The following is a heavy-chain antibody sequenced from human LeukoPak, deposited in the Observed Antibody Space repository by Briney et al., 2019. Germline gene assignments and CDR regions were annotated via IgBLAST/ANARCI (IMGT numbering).Heavy chain of an antibody. CDR2: ISVGSNYI. CDR1: GYTFSSYA. J-gene: IGHJ4*02. Sequence: GGSLRLSCTGSGYTFSSYAMHWVRQAPGKGLEWVSSISVGSNYIYYADSVRGRFSISRDDARNSLYLQMDSLRGDDTAVYYCARLRRNSDRSGYYYYYDYWGQGTLVTVSS. D-gene: IGHD3-22*01. V-gene: IGHV3-21*01. CDR3: ARLRRNSDRSGYYYYYDY.